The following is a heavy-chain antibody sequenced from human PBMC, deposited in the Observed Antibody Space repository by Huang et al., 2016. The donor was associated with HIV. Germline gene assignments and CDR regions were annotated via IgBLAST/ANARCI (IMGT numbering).Heavy chain of an antibody. Sequence: QVHLVESGGGVVQPGRSLRLSCAASGFTFSGYGMHWVRQAPGKGLEWVAVITFDGKNKYYADSVGGRFTFSRDKSQNTVSLQMNTLRAEDTAVYYCAKDNDLYYFDYWGQGTLVTVSS. D-gene: IGHD1-1*01. CDR3: AKDNDLYYFDY. V-gene: IGHV3-30*18. CDR2: ITFDGKNK. J-gene: IGHJ4*02. CDR1: GFTFSGYG.